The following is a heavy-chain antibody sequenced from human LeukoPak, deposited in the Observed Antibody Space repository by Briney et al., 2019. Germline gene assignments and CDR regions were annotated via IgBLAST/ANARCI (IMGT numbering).Heavy chain of an antibody. D-gene: IGHD2-15*01. CDR3: ARDNLGYCSGGSCYSRKPRAYGMDV. Sequence: SQTLSLTCTVSGGSISSGGYYWSWIRQHPGKGLEWIVYIYYSGSTYYNPSLKSRVTISVDTSKNQFSLKLSSVTAADTAVYFCARDNLGYCSGGSCYSRKPRAYGMDVWGQGTTVTVSS. CDR1: GGSISSGGYY. V-gene: IGHV4-31*03. J-gene: IGHJ6*02. CDR2: IYYSGST.